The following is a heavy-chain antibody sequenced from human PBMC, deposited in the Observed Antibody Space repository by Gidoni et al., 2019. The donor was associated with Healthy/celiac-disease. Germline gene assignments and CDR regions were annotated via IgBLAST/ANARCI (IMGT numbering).Heavy chain of an antibody. CDR3: AKDRMREPTRDY. J-gene: IGHJ4*02. Sequence: EVQLLESGGGLVQPGGSLRLSCAASGFTFSSYAMSWVRQAPGTGLEWVSAISGSGGSTYYADSVKGRFTISRDNSKNTLYLQMNSLRAEDTAVYYCAKDRMREPTRDYWGQGTLVTVSS. CDR1: GFTFSSYA. CDR2: ISGSGGST. V-gene: IGHV3-23*01. D-gene: IGHD1-26*01.